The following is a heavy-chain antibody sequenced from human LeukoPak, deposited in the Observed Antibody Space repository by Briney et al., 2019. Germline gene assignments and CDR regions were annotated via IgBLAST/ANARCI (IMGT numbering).Heavy chain of an antibody. Sequence: GGSLRLSCAASGFTFSSYGMHWVRQAPGKGPEWVAVISYDGSNKYYADSVKGRFTISRDNSKNTLYLQMNSLRAEDTAVYYCAKEGGYDYYYFDYWGQGTLVTVSS. CDR1: GFTFSSYG. J-gene: IGHJ4*02. V-gene: IGHV3-30*18. CDR2: ISYDGSNK. CDR3: AKEGGYDYYYFDY. D-gene: IGHD5-12*01.